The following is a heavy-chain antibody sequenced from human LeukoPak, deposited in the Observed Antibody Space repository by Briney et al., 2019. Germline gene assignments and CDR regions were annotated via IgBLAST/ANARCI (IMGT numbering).Heavy chain of an antibody. V-gene: IGHV3-30*03. J-gene: IGHJ4*02. CDR3: RAATRYLDYYYDY. D-gene: IGHD3-22*01. Sequence: GGSLRLSCVAFGFTFNLFGMHWVRQAPGKGLEWVAVISSDGSNKYYADSVKGRFTISRDNSEDTLYLQMSSLTNEDTAVYYCRAATRYLDYYYDYWGQGTLVTVSS. CDR1: GFTFNLFG. CDR2: ISSDGSNK.